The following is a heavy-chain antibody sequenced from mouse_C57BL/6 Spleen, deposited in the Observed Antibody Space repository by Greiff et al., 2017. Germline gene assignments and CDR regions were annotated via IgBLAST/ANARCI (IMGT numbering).Heavy chain of an antibody. CDR3: TRVYYDYDDAIDY. J-gene: IGHJ4*01. D-gene: IGHD2-4*01. CDR2: IRNKANNHAT. Sequence: EVQRVESGGGLVQPGGSMKLSCAASGFTFSDAWMDWVRQSPEKGLEWVAEIRNKANNHATYYAESVKGRFTISRDDSKSSVYLQMNSLRAEDTGIYYCTRVYYDYDDAIDYWGQGTSVTVSS. V-gene: IGHV6-6*01. CDR1: GFTFSDAW.